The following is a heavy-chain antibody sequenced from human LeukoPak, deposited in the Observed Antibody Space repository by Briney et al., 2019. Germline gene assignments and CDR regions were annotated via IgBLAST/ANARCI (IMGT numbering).Heavy chain of an antibody. D-gene: IGHD3-10*01. J-gene: IGHJ4*02. Sequence: ASVKVSCKASGYTFTSYYMHWVRQAPGQGLEWMAIINPSGGSTSYAQKFQGRVTMTRDTSTSTVYMELSSLRSEDTAVYYCARSSEVLWFGESSDYWGQGTLVTVSS. CDR2: INPSGGST. CDR1: GYTFTSYY. CDR3: ARSSEVLWFGESSDY. V-gene: IGHV1-46*01.